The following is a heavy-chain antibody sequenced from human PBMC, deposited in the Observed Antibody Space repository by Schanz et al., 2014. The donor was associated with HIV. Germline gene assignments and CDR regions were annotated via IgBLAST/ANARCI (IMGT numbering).Heavy chain of an antibody. J-gene: IGHJ6*02. CDR1: GFIFSSYG. V-gene: IGHV3-33*01. D-gene: IGHD4-17*01. CDR2: IWYDGSNK. Sequence: QVQLVESGGGVVQPGRSLRLSCAASGFIFSSYGMHWVRQAPGKGLEWVAVIWYDGSNKYYADSVKGRFTISRDNSKNTLYLQMNSLRAEDTAVYYCARRDYGDYYYYYGMDVWGQGTTVTVSS. CDR3: ARRDYGDYYYYYGMDV.